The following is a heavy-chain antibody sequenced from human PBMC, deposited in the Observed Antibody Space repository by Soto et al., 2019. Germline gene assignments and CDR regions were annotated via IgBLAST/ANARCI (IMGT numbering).Heavy chain of an antibody. Sequence: QVQLVQSGAEVKKPGASVKISCKASGYTFTSYYIRWVRQAPGQGLEWMGIINPSGGSTSYAQKFQGRVTMTRDTSTSTVYMELSSLNSEDTAVYYCARDGGVAAAGFDYWGQGTLVTVSS. CDR2: INPSGGST. V-gene: IGHV1-46*01. J-gene: IGHJ4*02. CDR1: GYTFTSYY. D-gene: IGHD2-15*01. CDR3: ARDGGVAAAGFDY.